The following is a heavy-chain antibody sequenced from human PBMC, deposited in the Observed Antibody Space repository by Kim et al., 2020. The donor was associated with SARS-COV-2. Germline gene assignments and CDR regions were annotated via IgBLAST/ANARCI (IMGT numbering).Heavy chain of an antibody. D-gene: IGHD2-2*01. Sequence: ASVKVSCKTSGYTFTSYAMNWVRQAPGQGLEWMGWINTNTGNTTYAQGFAGRFVISVDTSVSTAYLQISSLRAEDTAVYFCARGFCGSSTCYSYFDYWGQ. J-gene: IGHJ4*02. CDR3: ARGFCGSSTCYSYFDY. CDR2: INTNTGNT. CDR1: GYTFTSYA. V-gene: IGHV7-4-1*02.